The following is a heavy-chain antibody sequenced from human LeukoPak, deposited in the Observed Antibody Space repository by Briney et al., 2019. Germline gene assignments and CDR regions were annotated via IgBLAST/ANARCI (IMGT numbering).Heavy chain of an antibody. V-gene: IGHV3-23*01. Sequence: PGGSLRLSCVASGFTFSSYALSWVRQAPGKGLEWVSAISGSGGSTYYADSVKGRFTISRDNSKNTVYLQMNSLRAEDTAVYYCARVYYDSSGYHSYYYYYGMDVWGQGPAATVAS. J-gene: IGHJ6*02. CDR3: ARVYYDSSGYHSYYYYYGMDV. CDR1: GFTFSSYA. CDR2: ISGSGGST. D-gene: IGHD3-22*01.